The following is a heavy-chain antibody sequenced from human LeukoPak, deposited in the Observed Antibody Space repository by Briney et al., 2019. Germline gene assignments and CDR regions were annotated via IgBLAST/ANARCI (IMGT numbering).Heavy chain of an antibody. D-gene: IGHD5-18*01. Sequence: ASVKVSCKASGYTFTGYYMHWVRQAAGQGLEWMGRINPNSGGTNYAQKFQGRVTMTRDTSISTAYMELSRLRPDDTAVYYCARVSVQLWLERYYFDYWGQGTLVTVSS. J-gene: IGHJ4*02. CDR1: GYTFTGYY. CDR2: INPNSGGT. V-gene: IGHV1-2*06. CDR3: ARVSVQLWLERYYFDY.